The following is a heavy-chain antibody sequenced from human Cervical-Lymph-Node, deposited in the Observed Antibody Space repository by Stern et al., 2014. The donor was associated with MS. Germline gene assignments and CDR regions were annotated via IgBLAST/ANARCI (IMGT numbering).Heavy chain of an antibody. D-gene: IGHD4-23*01. Sequence: VQLVQSGAEVKKPGESLNISCKASGYRFTDHWIGWVRQMPGKGLDWLGVVYPDDSETRDNPSFQGQVTVSADRSFSIASLQYSSLRASDTAIYYCARRLGAGNSGSYFDSWGQGTLVTVSS. CDR1: GYRFTDHW. CDR2: VYPDDSET. CDR3: ARRLGAGNSGSYFDS. J-gene: IGHJ4*02. V-gene: IGHV5-51*01.